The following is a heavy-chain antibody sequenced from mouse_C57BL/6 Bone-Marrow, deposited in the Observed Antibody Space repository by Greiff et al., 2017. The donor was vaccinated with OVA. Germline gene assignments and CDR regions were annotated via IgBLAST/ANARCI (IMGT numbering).Heavy chain of an antibody. Sequence: QVQLQQPGAELVMPGASVKLSCKASGYTFTSYWMHWVKQRPGQGLEWIGEIDPSDSYTNYNQKFKGKSTLTVDKSSSTAYMQLSSLTSEDSAVSYCASGVPWYFDVWGTGTTVTVSS. D-gene: IGHD5-1*01. CDR3: ASGVPWYFDV. CDR2: IDPSDSYT. J-gene: IGHJ1*03. CDR1: GYTFTSYW. V-gene: IGHV1-69*01.